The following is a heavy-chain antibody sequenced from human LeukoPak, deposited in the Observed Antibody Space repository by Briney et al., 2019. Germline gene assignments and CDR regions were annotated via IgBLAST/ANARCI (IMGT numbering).Heavy chain of an antibody. CDR2: IYYSGST. V-gene: IGHV4-59*01. CDR1: GGSISSYY. CDR3: ASGLRYRTYDAFDI. J-gene: IGHJ3*02. D-gene: IGHD3-9*01. Sequence: SETLSLTCTVSGGSISSYYWSWIRQPPGKGLEWIGYIYYSGSTNYNPSLKSRVTISVDTSKNQFSLKLSSVTAADTAVYYCASGLRYRTYDAFDIWGQGTMVTVSS.